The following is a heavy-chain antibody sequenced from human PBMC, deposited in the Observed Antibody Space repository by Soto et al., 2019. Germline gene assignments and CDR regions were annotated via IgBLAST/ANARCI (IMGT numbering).Heavy chain of an antibody. CDR2: MNPNSGNT. D-gene: IGHD2-2*01. CDR3: AGEYYCSSTSCYNWFDP. V-gene: IGHV1-8*01. CDR1: GYTFTSYD. J-gene: IGHJ5*02. Sequence: QVQLVQSGAEVKKPGASVKVSCKASGYTFTSYDINWVRQATGQGLEWMGWMNPNSGNTGYAQKFQGRVTTTKNTSISTSYMERSRLRSDDTAVYYCAGEYYCSSTSCYNWFDPWGQGTLVTASS.